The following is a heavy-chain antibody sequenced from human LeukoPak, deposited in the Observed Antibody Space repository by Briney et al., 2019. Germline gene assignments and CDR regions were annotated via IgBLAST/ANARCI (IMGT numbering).Heavy chain of an antibody. CDR2: IYYSGST. J-gene: IGHJ4*02. D-gene: IGHD6-13*01. Sequence: PSETLSLTCTVSGGSISSYYWSWIRQPPGKGLEWIGYIYYSGSTNYNPSLKSRATISVDTSKNQFSLKLSSVTAADTAVYYCARLPYSSSWYVDYWGQGTLVTVSS. CDR3: ARLPYSSSWYVDY. CDR1: GGSISSYY. V-gene: IGHV4-59*08.